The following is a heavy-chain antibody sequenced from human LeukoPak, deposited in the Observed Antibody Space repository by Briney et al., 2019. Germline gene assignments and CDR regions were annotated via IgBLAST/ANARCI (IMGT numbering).Heavy chain of an antibody. D-gene: IGHD2-21*02. Sequence: GRSLRLSCAASGSTFSSYGMHWVRQAPGKGLEWVAVISYDGSNKYYADSVKGRFTISRDNSKNTLYLQMNSLRAEDTAVYYCAKDLERHIVVVTASAVDYWGQGTLVTVSS. CDR3: AKDLERHIVVVTASAVDY. J-gene: IGHJ4*02. CDR2: ISYDGSNK. V-gene: IGHV3-30*18. CDR1: GSTFSSYG.